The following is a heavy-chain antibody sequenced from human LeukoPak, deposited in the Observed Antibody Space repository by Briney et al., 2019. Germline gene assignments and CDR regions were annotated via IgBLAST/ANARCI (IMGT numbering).Heavy chain of an antibody. Sequence: PSETLSLTCAVSGGSISSSNWWSWVRQPPGKGLEWIGEVYHSGSTNYNPSLKSRVTISVDKSKNQFSLKLSSVTAADTAVYYCAREVAGSYYFDYWGQGTLVTVSS. CDR2: VYHSGST. V-gene: IGHV4-4*02. J-gene: IGHJ4*02. CDR3: AREVAGSYYFDY. CDR1: GGSISSSNW. D-gene: IGHD6-19*01.